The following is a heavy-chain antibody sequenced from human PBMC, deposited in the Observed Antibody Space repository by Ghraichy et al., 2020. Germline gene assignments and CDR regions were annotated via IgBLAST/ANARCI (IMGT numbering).Heavy chain of an antibody. D-gene: IGHD4-23*01. CDR2: IYYSGST. CDR1: GGSISSYY. CDR3: ARVYGGNSVGPGNAFDI. Sequence: SETLSLTCTVSGGSISSYYWSWIRQPPGKGLEWIGYIYYSGSTNYNPSLKSRVTISVDTSKNQFSLKLSSVTAADTAVYYCARVYGGNSVGPGNAFDIWGQGTMVTVSS. V-gene: IGHV4-59*01. J-gene: IGHJ3*02.